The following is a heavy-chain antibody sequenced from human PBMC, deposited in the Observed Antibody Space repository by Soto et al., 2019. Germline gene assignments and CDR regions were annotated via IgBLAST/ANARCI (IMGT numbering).Heavy chain of an antibody. J-gene: IGHJ3*02. CDR3: SVGEDEDYRNPRYDAVEI. Sequence: QIQLVQSGAEVKKPGSSVRVSCKASGGSFRSHAVTLVRQAPGQGIEWMGRIIPILDETKIAQKFQDRGTMNAYKYTSTVYMDLSSLTSENKAMYFYSVGEDEDYRNPRYDAVEIWGQGTKVNVSS. CDR1: GGSFRSHA. CDR2: IIPILDET. D-gene: IGHD3-10*01. V-gene: IGHV1-69*02.